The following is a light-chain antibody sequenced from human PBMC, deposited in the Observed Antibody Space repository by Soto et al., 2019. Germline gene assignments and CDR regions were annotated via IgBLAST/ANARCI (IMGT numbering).Light chain of an antibody. Sequence: QSALTQPASVSGSPGQSITISCTGTSSDVGGYNYVYWYQHHTGKAPKFMIYDVSNRPSGVSNRFSGSKSGNTASLTISGLQADDEADYYCSSYTSSSTRVFGGGTKLTVL. V-gene: IGLV2-14*03. J-gene: IGLJ2*01. CDR1: SSDVGGYNY. CDR2: DVS. CDR3: SSYTSSSTRV.